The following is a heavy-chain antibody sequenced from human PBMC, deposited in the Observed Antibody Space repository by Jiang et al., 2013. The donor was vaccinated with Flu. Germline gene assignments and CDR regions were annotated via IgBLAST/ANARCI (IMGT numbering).Heavy chain of an antibody. CDR3: ARVLDDYVWGSYRYNWFDP. D-gene: IGHD3-16*02. V-gene: IGHV1-18*01. CDR1: GYTFTSYG. J-gene: IGHJ5*02. Sequence: SGAEVKKPGASVKVSCKASGYTFTSYGISWVRQAPGQGLEWMGWISAYNGNTNYAQKLQGRVTMTTDTSTSTAYMELRSLRSDDTAVYYCARVLDDYVWGSYRYNWFDPWGQGTLVTVSS. CDR2: ISAYNGNT.